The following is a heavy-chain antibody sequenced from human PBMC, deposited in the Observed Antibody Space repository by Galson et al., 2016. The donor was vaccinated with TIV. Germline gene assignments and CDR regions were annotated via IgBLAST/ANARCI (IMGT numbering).Heavy chain of an antibody. CDR3: ARLASCGGDCYYVDS. CDR2: VIPNSGKT. D-gene: IGHD2-21*02. Sequence: SVKVSCKASGYTFTNPEINWVRQATGQGLEWMGWVIPNSGKTSYAQKFQGRLTMTRDTSISTAYMELRSLRSDDTAVYYCARLASCGGDCYYVDSWGQGTLVTVSS. V-gene: IGHV1-8*01. J-gene: IGHJ4*02. CDR1: GYTFTNPE.